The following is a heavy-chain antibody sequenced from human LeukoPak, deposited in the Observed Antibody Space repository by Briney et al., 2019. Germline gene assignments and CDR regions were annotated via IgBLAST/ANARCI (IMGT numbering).Heavy chain of an antibody. CDR3: ARIGARSPDY. CDR1: GGSFSGYY. V-gene: IGHV4-34*01. Sequence: SETLSLTCAVYGGSFSGYYWSWIRQPPGKGLEWIGEINHSGSTNYNPSLKSRATISVDTSKTQFSLNLSSVTAADTAVYYCARIGARSPDYWGRGTLVTVSS. D-gene: IGHD1-14*01. J-gene: IGHJ4*02. CDR2: INHSGST.